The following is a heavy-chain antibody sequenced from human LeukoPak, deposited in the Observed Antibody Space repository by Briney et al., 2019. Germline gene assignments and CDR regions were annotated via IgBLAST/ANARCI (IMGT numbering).Heavy chain of an antibody. J-gene: IGHJ4*02. Sequence: GGSLRLSCAASGFTFSSYSMNWVRQAPGKGLEWVAVIWYDGSNKYYADSVKGRFTISRDNSKNTLYLQMNSLRAEDTAVYYCARDTPFSSGWYGGVDYWGQGTLVTVSS. V-gene: IGHV3-33*08. D-gene: IGHD6-19*01. CDR2: IWYDGSNK. CDR1: GFTFSSYS. CDR3: ARDTPFSSGWYGGVDY.